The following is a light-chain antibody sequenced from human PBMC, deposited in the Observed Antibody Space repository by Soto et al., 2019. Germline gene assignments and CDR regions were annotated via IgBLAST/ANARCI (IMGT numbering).Light chain of an antibody. CDR1: SSNIGAGYD. CDR3: QSYDSSLSGVV. Sequence: QSVLTQPPSVSGAPGQRVTISCTGNSSNIGAGYDVHWYQQLPGTAPKLLIYGNSNRPSGVPDRFSGSKSGTSASLAITGLQGEDEADYCCQSYDSSLSGVVFGGGTKLTVL. V-gene: IGLV1-40*01. CDR2: GNS. J-gene: IGLJ2*01.